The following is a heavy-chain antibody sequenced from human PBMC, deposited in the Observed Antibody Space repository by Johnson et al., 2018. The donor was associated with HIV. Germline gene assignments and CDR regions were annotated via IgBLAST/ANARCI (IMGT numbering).Heavy chain of an antibody. Sequence: EVLLLESGGGLVQPGGSLRLSCAASGFTVSSNYMSWVRQAPGKGLQWVSVIYSGGSPSYADSVKGRFTISTDNSKNTLYLQMSSLRAEDTAVYYCAREGTGYTSDAFDIWGQGTMVTVSS. CDR1: GFTVSSNY. CDR2: IYSGGSP. V-gene: IGHV3-66*01. J-gene: IGHJ3*02. D-gene: IGHD5-18*01. CDR3: AREGTGYTSDAFDI.